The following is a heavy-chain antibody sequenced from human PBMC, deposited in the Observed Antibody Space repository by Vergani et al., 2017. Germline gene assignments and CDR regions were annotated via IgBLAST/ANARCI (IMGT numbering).Heavy chain of an antibody. Sequence: QVQLQESGPGLVKPPGTLSLTCAVSGGSISSSNWWSWVRQPPGKGLEWIGEIYHSGSTNYNPSLKSRVTISVDKSKNQFSLKLSSVTAADTAVYYCERVAYYDSSGYYYGYYFDYWGQGTLVTVSS. CDR2: IYHSGST. J-gene: IGHJ4*02. D-gene: IGHD3-22*01. V-gene: IGHV4-4*03. CDR3: ERVAYYDSSGYYYGYYFDY. CDR1: GGSISSSNW.